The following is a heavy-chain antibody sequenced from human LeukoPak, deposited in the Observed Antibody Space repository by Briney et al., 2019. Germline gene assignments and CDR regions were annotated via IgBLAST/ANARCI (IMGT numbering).Heavy chain of an antibody. V-gene: IGHV4-4*07. CDR1: GVSISSYY. CDR2: VYTNGNT. CDR3: ARDLHGSGTWDWFGP. D-gene: IGHD3-10*01. J-gene: IGHJ5*02. Sequence: SETLSLTCTVSGVSISSYYWSWIRQPGGKGVEGIGRVYTNGNTNYTPSLKTRVTMSLDTSKNQFSLKLNSVTAADTAMYYCARDLHGSGTWDWFGPWGQGTLVTVSS.